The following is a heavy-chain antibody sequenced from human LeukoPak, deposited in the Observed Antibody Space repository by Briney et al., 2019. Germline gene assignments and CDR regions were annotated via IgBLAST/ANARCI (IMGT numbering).Heavy chain of an antibody. V-gene: IGHV3-7*01. D-gene: IGHD1-26*01. CDR3: VSWSSLNH. J-gene: IGHJ5*02. CDR1: GFMFSYSW. CDR2: TNPDGSEK. Sequence: GGSLRLSCVGPGFMFSYSWMSWVRQPPGKGLEWVAHTNPDGSEKFYVDSVKGRFTISRDNAQTSLYLPMNSLRGEDTAVYYCVSWSSLNHWGQGTLVTVSS.